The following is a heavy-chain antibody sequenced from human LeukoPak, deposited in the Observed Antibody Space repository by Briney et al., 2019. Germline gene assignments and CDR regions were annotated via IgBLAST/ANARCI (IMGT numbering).Heavy chain of an antibody. V-gene: IGHV3-23*01. J-gene: IGHJ4*02. D-gene: IGHD1-1*01. CDR3: AKDWYNSLNYFNY. CDR1: GFTFSSYA. Sequence: GGSLRLSCAASGFTFSSYAMSWVRQAPGKGLEWVSAISGSGGSTYYADSVKGRFTISRDNSKNTLYLQMNSLRVDDTAVYYCAKDWYNSLNYFNYWGQGSLVTVSS. CDR2: ISGSGGST.